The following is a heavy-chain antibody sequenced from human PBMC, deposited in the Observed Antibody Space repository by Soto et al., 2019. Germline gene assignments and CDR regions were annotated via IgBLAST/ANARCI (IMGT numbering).Heavy chain of an antibody. V-gene: IGHV1-2*02. CDR1: GYTFTGYY. D-gene: IGHD2-2*01. CDR2: MNPNSGGT. Sequence: ASVKVSCKASGYTFTGYYMHWVRQAPGQGLEWMGWMNPNSGGTNYAQKFQGRVTMTRDTYISTAYMELSRLRSDDTAVYYCARDGGEYQLLAGDYYYYYGMDVWA. CDR3: ARDGGEYQLLAGDYYYYYGMDV. J-gene: IGHJ6*02.